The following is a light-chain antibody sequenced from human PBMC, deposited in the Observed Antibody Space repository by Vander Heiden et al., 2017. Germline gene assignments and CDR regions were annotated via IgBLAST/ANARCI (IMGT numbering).Light chain of an antibody. J-gene: IGLJ2*01. CDR1: KLGDKY. Sequence: SYELTQPPSVSVSPGQTASITCSGDKLGDKYACWYQQKPGQSPVLVIYQDSKRPSGIPERFSGSNSGNTATLTISGTQAMDEADDYCQAWDSSTGVGCGGGTKLTVL. V-gene: IGLV3-1*01. CDR3: QAWDSSTGVG. CDR2: QDS.